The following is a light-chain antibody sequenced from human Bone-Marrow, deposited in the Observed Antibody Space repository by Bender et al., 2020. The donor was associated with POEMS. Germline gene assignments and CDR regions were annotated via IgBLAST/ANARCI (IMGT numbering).Light chain of an antibody. Sequence: SYVLTQPPSVSVAPGQTARISCGGNNVGSKSVHWYQQKPGQAPVVVVHDDRDRPSGIPERFSGSNSGNTATLTISRVEAGVDKDQFFRVSVSRTVV. J-gene: IGLJ2*01. CDR3: RVSVSRTVV. V-gene: IGLV3-21*02. CDR1: NVGSKS. CDR2: DDR.